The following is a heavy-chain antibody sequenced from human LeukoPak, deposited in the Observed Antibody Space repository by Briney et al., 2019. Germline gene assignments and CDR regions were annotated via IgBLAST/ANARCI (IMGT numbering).Heavy chain of an antibody. CDR2: ISSSSGYI. CDR3: ARRSKGAGGWDY. Sequence: GGSLRLSCAASGFTFSSYSMNWVRQAPGKGLEWVSSISSSSGYIYYADSVKGRFTISRDNAKNSLYLQMNSLRAEDTAVYYCARRSKGAGGWDYWGQGTLVTVSS. J-gene: IGHJ4*02. V-gene: IGHV3-21*01. D-gene: IGHD2-15*01. CDR1: GFTFSSYS.